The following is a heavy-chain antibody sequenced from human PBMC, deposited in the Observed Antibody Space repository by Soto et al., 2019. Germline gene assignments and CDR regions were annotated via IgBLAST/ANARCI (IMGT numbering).Heavy chain of an antibody. D-gene: IGHD6-13*01. V-gene: IGHV3-30-3*01. Sequence: QVQLVESGGGVVQPGRSLRLSCAASGFTFSSYAMHWVRQAPGKGLEWVAVISYDGSNKYYADSVKGRFTISRDNSKNTLYLQMNSLRAEDTAVYYCAVLAAADPDYWGQGTLVTVSS. CDR1: GFTFSSYA. J-gene: IGHJ4*02. CDR2: ISYDGSNK. CDR3: AVLAAADPDY.